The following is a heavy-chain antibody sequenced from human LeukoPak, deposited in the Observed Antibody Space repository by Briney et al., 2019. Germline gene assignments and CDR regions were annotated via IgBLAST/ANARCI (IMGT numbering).Heavy chain of an antibody. J-gene: IGHJ6*03. CDR3: ATTDVYYYYMDV. CDR2: IKQDGSEK. CDR1: GFYVGRYW. D-gene: IGHD4-17*01. Sequence: GGSLRLSCAASGFYVGRYWMSWVRQAPGKGLEWVANIKQDGSEKYYVDSVKGRFTISRDNAKNSLYLQMNSLRAEDTAVYYCATTDVYYYYMDVWGKGTTVTVSS. V-gene: IGHV3-7*01.